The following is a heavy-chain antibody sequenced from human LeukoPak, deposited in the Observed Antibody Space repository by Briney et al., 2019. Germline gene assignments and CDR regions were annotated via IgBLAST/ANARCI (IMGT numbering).Heavy chain of an antibody. CDR2: IYYSGST. CDR3: ARSSMVRGAFDI. V-gene: IGHV4-59*01. D-gene: IGHD5-18*01. Sequence: PSETLSLTCTVSGGSISSYYRSWIRQPPGKGLEWIGYIYYSGSTNYNPSLKSRVTISVDTSKNQFSLKLSSVTAADTAVYYCARSSMVRGAFDIWGQGTMVTVSS. CDR1: GGSISSYY. J-gene: IGHJ3*02.